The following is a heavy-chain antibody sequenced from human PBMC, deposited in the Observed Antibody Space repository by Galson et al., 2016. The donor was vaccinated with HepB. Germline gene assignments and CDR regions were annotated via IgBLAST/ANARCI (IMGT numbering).Heavy chain of an antibody. CDR1: GFSVSSNY. CDR3: ARDSGSVSFDY. J-gene: IGHJ4*02. V-gene: IGHV3-53*01. Sequence: SLRLSCAASGFSVSSNYLSWVRQAPGKGLEWVSVIFSAGTTYYADSVKGRFTISRDNSKNTLYLQMNSLRAEDTAVYYCARDSGSVSFDYWGQGTLVTVSS. CDR2: IFSAGTT. D-gene: IGHD1-26*01.